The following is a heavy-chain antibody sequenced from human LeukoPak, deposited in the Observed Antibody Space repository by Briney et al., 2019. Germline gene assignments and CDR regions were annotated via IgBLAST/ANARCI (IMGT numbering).Heavy chain of an antibody. D-gene: IGHD4-23*01. Sequence: GGSLRLSCAASGFTFSDYYMSWIRQAPGKGLECVSHISTSVGNIYYADSVEGRFTISRDNAKNSLYLQMNSLRAEDTAVYYCARLSRGGNSALIDYWGQGTLVTVSS. V-gene: IGHV3-11*01. CDR1: GFTFSDYY. CDR2: ISTSVGNI. J-gene: IGHJ4*02. CDR3: ARLSRGGNSALIDY.